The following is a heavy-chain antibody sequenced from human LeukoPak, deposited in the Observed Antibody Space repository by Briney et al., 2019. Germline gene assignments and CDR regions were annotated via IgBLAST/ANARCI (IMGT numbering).Heavy chain of an antibody. CDR3: ASQWELLPGR. Sequence: GGSLRLSCAASGFTFSSYGMHWVRQAPGKGLEWVAFIRYDGSNKYYADSVKGRFTISRDNSKNTLYLQMDSLRAEDTAVYYCASQWELLPGRWGQGTLVTVSS. J-gene: IGHJ4*02. D-gene: IGHD1-26*01. V-gene: IGHV3-30*02. CDR2: IRYDGSNK. CDR1: GFTFSSYG.